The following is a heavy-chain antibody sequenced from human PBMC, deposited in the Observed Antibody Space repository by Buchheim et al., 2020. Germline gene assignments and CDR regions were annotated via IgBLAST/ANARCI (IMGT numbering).Heavy chain of an antibody. Sequence: EVQLVESGGGLVQPGGSLRLPCSASGFSFSSYWMNLVRQAPGKGLVLISRVKRDGSETFYADNVKGRFTILRDNDKNTLYLQMTGLRAEDTAVYYCARGAFADGLDAWGQGTT. CDR3: ARGAFADGLDA. CDR1: GFSFSSYW. V-gene: IGHV3-74*01. J-gene: IGHJ6*02. D-gene: IGHD3-3*02. CDR2: VKRDGSET.